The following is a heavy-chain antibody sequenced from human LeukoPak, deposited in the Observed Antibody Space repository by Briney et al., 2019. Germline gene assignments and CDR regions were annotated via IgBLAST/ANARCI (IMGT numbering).Heavy chain of an antibody. Sequence: SVKVSCKASGYTFTGYYMHWVRQAPGQGLEWMGGIIPIFGTANYAQKFQGRVTITADKSTSTAYMELSSLRSEDTAVYYCARGPTYYYDSSGYPRNNWFDPWGQGTLVTVSS. D-gene: IGHD3-22*01. J-gene: IGHJ5*02. V-gene: IGHV1-69*06. CDR1: GYTFTGYY. CDR3: ARGPTYYYDSSGYPRNNWFDP. CDR2: IIPIFGTA.